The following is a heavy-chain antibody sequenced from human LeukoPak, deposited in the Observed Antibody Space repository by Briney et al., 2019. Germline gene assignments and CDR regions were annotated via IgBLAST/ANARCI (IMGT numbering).Heavy chain of an antibody. CDR3: ATRAIRFFGAGEYMDV. CDR2: IYHSGST. J-gene: IGHJ6*03. Sequence: PSETLSLTCAVSGYSISSCYYWGWIRQPPGKGLEWIGSIYHSGSTYYNPSLKSRVTISVDTSKNQFSLKLSSVTAADTAVYYCATRAIRFFGAGEYMDVWGKGTTVTVSS. V-gene: IGHV4-38-2*01. CDR1: GYSISSCYY. D-gene: IGHD3-3*01.